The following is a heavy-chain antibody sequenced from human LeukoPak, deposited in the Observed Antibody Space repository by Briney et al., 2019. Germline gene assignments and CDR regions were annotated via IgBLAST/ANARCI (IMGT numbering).Heavy chain of an antibody. V-gene: IGHV4-30-4*01. CDR2: IYYSGST. D-gene: IGHD1-7*01. CDR1: GGSISSGDYY. Sequence: PSETLSLTCTVSGGSISSGDYYWSWIRQPPGKGLEWIGYIYYSGSTHYNPSHKSRVTISVDTSKNQFSLKLSSVTAADTAVYYCARGATYNWNYRHFDYWGQGTLVTVSS. CDR3: ARGATYNWNYRHFDY. J-gene: IGHJ4*02.